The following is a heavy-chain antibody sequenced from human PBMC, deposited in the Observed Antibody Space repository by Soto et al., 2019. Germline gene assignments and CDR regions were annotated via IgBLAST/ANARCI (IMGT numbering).Heavy chain of an antibody. CDR2: IYYSGST. Sequence: SETLSLTWTVSGGSISSGGYYWSWIRQHPGKGLEWIGYIYYSGSTYYNPSLKSRVTISVDTSKNQFSLKLSSVTAADTAVYYCAREYIVVVPAAMVVGWFDPWGQGTLVTVSS. V-gene: IGHV4-31*02. CDR3: AREYIVVVPAAMVVGWFDP. CDR1: GGSISSGGYY. D-gene: IGHD2-2*01. J-gene: IGHJ5*02.